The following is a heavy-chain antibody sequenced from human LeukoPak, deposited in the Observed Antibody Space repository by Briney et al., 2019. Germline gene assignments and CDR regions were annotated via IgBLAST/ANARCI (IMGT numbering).Heavy chain of an antibody. Sequence: SETLSLTCTVSGGSISSSSYYWGWIRQPPGKGLEWIGSIYYSGSTYYNPSLKSRVTISVDTSKNQFSLKLSSVTAADTAVYYCAGHALTFRLRLPFDYRGQGTLVTVSS. CDR1: GGSISSSSYY. D-gene: IGHD5-12*01. CDR3: AGHALTFRLRLPFDY. CDR2: IYYSGST. J-gene: IGHJ4*02. V-gene: IGHV4-39*01.